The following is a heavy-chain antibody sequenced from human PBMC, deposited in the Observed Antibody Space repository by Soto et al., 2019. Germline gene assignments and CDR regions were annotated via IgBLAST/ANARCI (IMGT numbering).Heavy chain of an antibody. CDR2: IYSSGET. J-gene: IGHJ4*02. V-gene: IGHV4-4*07. CDR1: SDPISGLY. Sequence: PSETLSLTCTVSSDPISGLYWTWIRQPAGKGLEWIGRIYSSGETNYNPSLTGRVIMSLDTSKNQFSLKLTSVTAADTAVYYCARASQCKSYFDCFAWLDYWGQGTLVTVSS. D-gene: IGHD3-9*01. CDR3: ARASQCKSYFDCFAWLDY.